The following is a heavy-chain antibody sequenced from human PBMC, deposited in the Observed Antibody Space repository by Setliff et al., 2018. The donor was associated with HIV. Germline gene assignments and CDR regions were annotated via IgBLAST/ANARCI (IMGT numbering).Heavy chain of an antibody. CDR3: ARGRGPVGGDAIDI. Sequence: SETLSLTCAVYGESLSAYYWTWIRQPPGKGLEWIGEISHGGSANYNPSLKSRVTISEDTSKNRFSLKLKSATAADTAVYYCARGRGPVGGDAIDIWGQGTMVTVSS. CDR2: ISHGGSA. D-gene: IGHD3-16*01. V-gene: IGHV4-34*01. CDR1: GESLSAYY. J-gene: IGHJ3*02.